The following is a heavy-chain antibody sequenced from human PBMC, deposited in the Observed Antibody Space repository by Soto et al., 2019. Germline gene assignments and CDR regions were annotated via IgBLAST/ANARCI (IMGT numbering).Heavy chain of an antibody. CDR3: AVPKRYYFDY. J-gene: IGHJ4*02. V-gene: IGHV3-11*01. CDR2: ISSGGTTI. CDR1: GFIFSDFY. Sequence: QVQLVESGGGLVKPGGSLRLSCAASGFIFSDFYMTWVRQAPGKGLECIAYISSGGTTIYYADSVKGRFTISRDNAKNSLFLQMNSLRAEDTALYYCAVPKRYYFDYWGQGTHVTVSS.